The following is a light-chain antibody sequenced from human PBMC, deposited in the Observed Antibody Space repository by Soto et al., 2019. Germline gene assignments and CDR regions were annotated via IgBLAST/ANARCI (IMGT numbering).Light chain of an antibody. Sequence: QPVLTQSSSASASPGSSVTLTCTLSSWRSRYIIAWHQQQPGNAPRYLMTLEGSGMYNKGSEVPDRFSGSSSGADRYLTIANPQVEDEAEYYCETWDSNTQVLGVGTKLTVL. CDR1: SWRSRYI. CDR2: LEGSGMY. J-gene: IGLJ2*01. CDR3: ETWDSNTQV. V-gene: IGLV4-60*02.